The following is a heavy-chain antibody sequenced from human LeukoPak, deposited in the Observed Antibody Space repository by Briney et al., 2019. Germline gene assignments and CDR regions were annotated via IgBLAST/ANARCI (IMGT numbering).Heavy chain of an antibody. V-gene: IGHV1-58*02. D-gene: IGHD5-24*01. J-gene: IGHJ4*02. CDR2: IVVASGNT. CDR3: AAAPIEMQQRGFDY. Sequence: SVKVSCKASGFTFSNSAMQWVRQARGQRLEWIGWIVVASGNTKYAQKFQERVTITRDMSTSTAYMELSSLRPEDTALYYCAAAPIEMQQRGFDYWGRGSLVTVSS. CDR1: GFTFSNSA.